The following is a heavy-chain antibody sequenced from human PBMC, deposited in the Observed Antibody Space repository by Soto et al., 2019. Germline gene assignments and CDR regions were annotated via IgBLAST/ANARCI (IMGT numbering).Heavy chain of an antibody. V-gene: IGHV3-15*07. CDR1: GFTFSFVW. CDR3: TRVLVGSGGTASL. D-gene: IGHD3-10*01. Sequence: EVQLVESGGGLVKPGGSLRLSCAASGFTFSFVWMNWVRQAPGKGLEWVGRIKSKTDGGTTDYAAPVKGRLTITRDDSKNTLVLQSTRLKIDDAAAGNCTRVLVGSGGTASLWGQGTLVTVSS. J-gene: IGHJ4*02. CDR2: IKSKTDGGTT.